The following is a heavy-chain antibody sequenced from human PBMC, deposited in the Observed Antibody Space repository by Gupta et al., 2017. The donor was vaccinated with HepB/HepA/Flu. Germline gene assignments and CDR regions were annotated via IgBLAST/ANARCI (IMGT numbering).Heavy chain of an antibody. V-gene: IGHV1-2*02. Sequence: QVQLVQSGAEVKKPGASVKVSCKASGYTFTGYYMHWVRQAPGQGLEWMGWINPNSGGPNYAQKFQCTVTMTRDTSISTAYMELSRLRFDDTAVYYCARDGCPSIASHPYYYYYYKDVWGKGPTGTVA. CDR3: ARDGCPSIASHPYYYYYYKDV. CDR1: GYTFTGYY. J-gene: IGHJ6*03. D-gene: IGHD6-6*01. CDR2: INPNSGGP.